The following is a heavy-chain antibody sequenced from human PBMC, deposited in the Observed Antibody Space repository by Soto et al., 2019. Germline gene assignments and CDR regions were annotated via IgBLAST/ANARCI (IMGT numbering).Heavy chain of an antibody. CDR3: ARYGVDIVVVPAAYFDY. Sequence: SETLSLTCTVSGGSISSSSYYWGWIRQPPGKGLEWIGSIYYSGSTYYNPSLKSRVTISVDTSKNQFSLKLSSVTAADTAVYYCARYGVDIVVVPAAYFDYWGQGTLVTVSS. V-gene: IGHV4-39*01. D-gene: IGHD2-2*01. CDR2: IYYSGST. J-gene: IGHJ4*02. CDR1: GGSISSSSYY.